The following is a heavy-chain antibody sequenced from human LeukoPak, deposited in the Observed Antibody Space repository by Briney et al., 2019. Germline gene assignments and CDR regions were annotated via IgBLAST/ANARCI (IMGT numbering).Heavy chain of an antibody. V-gene: IGHV4-59*08. CDR2: IYYSGSI. J-gene: IGHJ4*02. CDR1: GGSMSPYH. CDR3: ARAVSGRFDY. Sequence: SETLSLTCTVSGGSMSPYHWGWIRQPPGKGLEWTGYIYYSGSINYNPSLNSRVTISVDTSKNQFSLRLSSVTAADTAIYYCARAVSGRFDYWGQGTLVTVSS. D-gene: IGHD6-19*01.